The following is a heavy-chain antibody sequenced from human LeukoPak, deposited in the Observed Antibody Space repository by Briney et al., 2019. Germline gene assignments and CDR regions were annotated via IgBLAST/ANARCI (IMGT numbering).Heavy chain of an antibody. CDR3: ASYQLLSFSYFDL. CDR1: GGSVSSYY. CDR2: IYSSGRT. D-gene: IGHD2-2*01. V-gene: IGHV4-59*02. J-gene: IGHJ2*01. Sequence: SETLSLACTVSGGSVSSYYWSWIRQPPGKGLEWIGYIYSSGRTNSNTSLKRRVTISVDTSKTQFSLKLSSVTAADTAVYYCASYQLLSFSYFDLWGRGTLVTVSS.